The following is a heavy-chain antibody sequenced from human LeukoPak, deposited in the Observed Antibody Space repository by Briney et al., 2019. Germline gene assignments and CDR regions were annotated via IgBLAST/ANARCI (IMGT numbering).Heavy chain of an antibody. CDR1: GGSISSANYY. Sequence: SQTLSLTCTVSGGSISSANYYWSWNRQPAGKGLEWIGRIYTSGSTNYNPSLKSRVTISIDTSKNQFSLKLNSVTAADTAVYYCARDAKNWGQGTLVTVSS. V-gene: IGHV4-61*02. CDR2: IYTSGST. CDR3: ARDAKN. J-gene: IGHJ4*02.